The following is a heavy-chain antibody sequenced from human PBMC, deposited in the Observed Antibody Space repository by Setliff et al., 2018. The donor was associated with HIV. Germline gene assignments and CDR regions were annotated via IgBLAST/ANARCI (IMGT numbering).Heavy chain of an antibody. CDR1: GYSISSVYH. CDR3: ARRVYASTRRDFDY. CDR2: IYYRGNT. V-gene: IGHV4-38-2*02. D-gene: IGHD6-13*01. Sequence: PSETLSLTCTVSGYSISSVYHWGGIRQPPGKGLEWIGNIYYRGNTYYNPSLKSRVTITVDTSKNQFSLRLSSVTAADTAVYYCARRVYASTRRDFDYWGQGTLVTVSS. J-gene: IGHJ4*02.